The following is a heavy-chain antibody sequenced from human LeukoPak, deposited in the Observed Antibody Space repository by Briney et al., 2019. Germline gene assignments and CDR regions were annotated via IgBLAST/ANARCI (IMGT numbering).Heavy chain of an antibody. J-gene: IGHJ3*02. D-gene: IGHD3-22*01. Sequence: SQTLSLTCTVSGGSISSGDYYWSWIRQPPGKGLEWIGYIYYSGSTNYNPSLKSRVTISVDTSKNQFSLKLSSVTAADTAVYYCARQALLDSSGYLDAFDIWGQGTMVTVSS. CDR3: ARQALLDSSGYLDAFDI. CDR1: GGSISSGDYY. CDR2: IYYSGST. V-gene: IGHV4-30-4*01.